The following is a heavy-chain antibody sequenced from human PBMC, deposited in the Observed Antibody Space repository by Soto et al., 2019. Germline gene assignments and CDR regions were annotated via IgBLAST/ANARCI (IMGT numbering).Heavy chain of an antibody. V-gene: IGHV1-69*13. Sequence: ASVKVSCKASGYTFTSYDINWVRQATGQGLEWMGGIIPIFGTTNYAQKFQGRVTITADESTSTAYMELSSLRSEDTAVYYCARREDTAMIAPYYYGMDVWGQGTTVTV. CDR1: GYTFTSYD. J-gene: IGHJ6*02. D-gene: IGHD5-18*01. CDR2: IIPIFGTT. CDR3: ARREDTAMIAPYYYGMDV.